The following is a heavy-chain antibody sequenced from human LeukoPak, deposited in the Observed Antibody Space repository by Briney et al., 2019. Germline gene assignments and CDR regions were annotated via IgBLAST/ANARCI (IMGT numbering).Heavy chain of an antibody. CDR3: ARHVGYCSGRSCYGVAFDI. D-gene: IGHD2-15*01. CDR1: GGSISSYY. J-gene: IGHJ3*02. Sequence: PSETLSLTCTVSGGSISSYYWSWIRQPPGKGLEWIEYIYYSGSTKYNPSLKSRVTISVDTSKNQFSLKLSSVTAADTAVYYRARHVGYCSGRSCYGVAFDIWGQGTMVTVSS. V-gene: IGHV4-59*08. CDR2: IYYSGST.